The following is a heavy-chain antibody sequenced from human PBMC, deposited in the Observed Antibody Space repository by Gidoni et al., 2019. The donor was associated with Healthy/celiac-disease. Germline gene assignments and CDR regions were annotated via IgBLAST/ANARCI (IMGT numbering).Heavy chain of an antibody. J-gene: IGHJ6*02. D-gene: IGHD5-12*01. CDR3: ARDKPERWLQFGSYYYGMDV. CDR2: ISSSSSYI. V-gene: IGHV3-21*01. Sequence: EVQLVESGGGLVKPGGSLRLSCAASGFTFSSYSMNWVRQAPGKGLGWVSSISSSSSYIYYADSVKGRFTISRDNAKNSLYLQMNSLRAEDTAVYYCARDKPERWLQFGSYYYGMDVWGQGTTVTVSS. CDR1: GFTFSSYS.